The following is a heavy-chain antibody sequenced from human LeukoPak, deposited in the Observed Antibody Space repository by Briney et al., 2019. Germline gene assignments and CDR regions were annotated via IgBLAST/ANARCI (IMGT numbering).Heavy chain of an antibody. J-gene: IGHJ4*02. Sequence: GGSLRLSCAASGFTFTTYAMSWVRQAPGKGLECVSTISGSGTRTFYADSVKGRFTISRDNSKNTLYLQMNSLRAEDTAVCYCAKGDDYSNRNTDYWGQGTLVTVSS. D-gene: IGHD4-11*01. CDR1: GFTFTTYA. CDR2: ISGSGTRT. V-gene: IGHV3-23*01. CDR3: AKGDDYSNRNTDY.